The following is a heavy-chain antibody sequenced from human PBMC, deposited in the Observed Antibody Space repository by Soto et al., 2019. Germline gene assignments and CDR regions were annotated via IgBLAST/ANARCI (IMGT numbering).Heavy chain of an antibody. J-gene: IGHJ6*02. CDR1: GLTFSDYY. CDR3: AKDPSRIAAAGNYYYYGMDV. V-gene: IGHV3-11*05. D-gene: IGHD6-13*01. CDR2: ISSSSSYT. Sequence: WGSLRHYCAAAGLTFSDYYMSWIRQAPGKGLECVSYISSSSSYTNYADSVKGRFTISRDNAKNTLYLQMNSLRAEDTAVYYCAKDPSRIAAAGNYYYYGMDVWGQGTTVTVSS.